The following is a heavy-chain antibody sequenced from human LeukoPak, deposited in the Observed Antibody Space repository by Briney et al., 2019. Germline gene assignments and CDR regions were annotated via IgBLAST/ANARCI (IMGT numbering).Heavy chain of an antibody. J-gene: IGHJ5*02. D-gene: IGHD6-13*01. V-gene: IGHV1-2*02. Sequence: ASVKVSRKASGYTFTGYYMHWVRQAPGQGLEWMGWINPNSGGTNYAQKFQGRVTMTRDTSISTAYMELSRLRSDDTAVYYCARDGLIAAAGTNWFDPWGQGTLVTVSS. CDR3: ARDGLIAAAGTNWFDP. CDR1: GYTFTGYY. CDR2: INPNSGGT.